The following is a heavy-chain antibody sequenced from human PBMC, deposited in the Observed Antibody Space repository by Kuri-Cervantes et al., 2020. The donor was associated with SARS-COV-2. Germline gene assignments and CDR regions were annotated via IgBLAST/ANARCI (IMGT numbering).Heavy chain of an antibody. CDR3: ASQYCSGGSCYSGYYYGMDV. D-gene: IGHD2-15*01. J-gene: IGHJ6*02. CDR1: TSTFSSYA. CDR2: ISGDGSAT. Sequence: GESLKISCAASTSTFSSYAMTWVRQAPGKGLQWVSSISGDGSATNYADSVQGRFTISRDNSKNTLYLQMNSLRAEDTAVYYCASQYCSGGSCYSGYYYGMDVWGQGTTVTVSS. V-gene: IGHV3-23*01.